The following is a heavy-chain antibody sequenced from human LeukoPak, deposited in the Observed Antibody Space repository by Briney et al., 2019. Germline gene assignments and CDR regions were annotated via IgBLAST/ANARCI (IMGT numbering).Heavy chain of an antibody. V-gene: IGHV1-2*02. J-gene: IGHJ4*02. CDR3: ARVGDILTGYYPFDY. Sequence: ASVKVSCKASGYTFTGYYMHWVRQAPGQGLEWMGWINPNSGGTNYAQKFQGRVTMTRDTSISTACMELSRLRSDDTAVYYCARVGDILTGYYPFDYWGQGTLVTVSS. CDR2: INPNSGGT. D-gene: IGHD3-9*01. CDR1: GYTFTGYY.